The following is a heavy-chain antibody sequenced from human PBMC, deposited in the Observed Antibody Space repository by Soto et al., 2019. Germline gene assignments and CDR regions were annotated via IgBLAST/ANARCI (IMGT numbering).Heavy chain of an antibody. D-gene: IGHD6-13*01. J-gene: IGHJ6*02. V-gene: IGHV1-18*04. CDR1: GYTFTSYG. CDR3: ARDGEQAAAGTIYYYGMDI. CDR2: ISAYNGNT. Sequence: ASVKVSCKASGYTFTSYGISWVRQAPGQGLEWMGWISAYNGNTNYAQKLQGRVTMTTDTSTSTAYMELRSLRSDDTAVYYCARDGEQAAAGTIYYYGMDIWGQGTTVTVSS.